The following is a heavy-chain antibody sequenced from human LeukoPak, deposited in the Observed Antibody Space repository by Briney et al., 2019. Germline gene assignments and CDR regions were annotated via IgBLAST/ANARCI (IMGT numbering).Heavy chain of an antibody. CDR2: INPNSGNT. CDR3: ARAITNPNIAVAGTSKKVNWFDP. V-gene: IGHV1-8*01. J-gene: IGHJ5*02. D-gene: IGHD6-19*01. CDR1: GYTFTSYD. Sequence: ASVKVSCKASGYTFTSYDINWVRQATGQGLEWMGWINPNSGNTGYAQKFQGRVTMTRNTSISTAYMELSSLRSEDTAVYYCARAITNPNIAVAGTSKKVNWFDPWGQGTLVTVSS.